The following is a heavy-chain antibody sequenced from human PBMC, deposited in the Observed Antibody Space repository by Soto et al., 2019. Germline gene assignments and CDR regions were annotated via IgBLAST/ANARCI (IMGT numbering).Heavy chain of an antibody. CDR3: TRGMYTAYETAPLFFDF. D-gene: IGHD5-12*01. V-gene: IGHV3-49*03. J-gene: IGHJ4*02. Sequence: PGGSLRLSCTTSGFTFGAYALSWFRQAPGKGLEWVGFSRSKGYGGTTEFAASVRGRFTISRDDSNSIAYLQMNSLKTEDTAVYYCTRGMYTAYETAPLFFDFWGQGTLVTVSS. CDR1: GFTFGAYA. CDR2: SRSKGYGGTT.